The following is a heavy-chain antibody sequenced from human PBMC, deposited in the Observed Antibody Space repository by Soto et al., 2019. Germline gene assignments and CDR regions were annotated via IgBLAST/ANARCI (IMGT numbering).Heavy chain of an antibody. CDR3: ARGDYDILTGYYLGYYFDY. V-gene: IGHV4-34*01. CDR2: INHSGST. J-gene: IGHJ4*02. CDR1: GGSFSGYY. D-gene: IGHD3-9*01. Sequence: SETLSLTCAVYGGSFSGYYWSWIRQPPGKGLEWIGEINHSGSTNYNPSLKSRVTISVDTSKNQFSLKLSPVTAADTAVYYCARGDYDILTGYYLGYYFDYWGQGTLVTVSS.